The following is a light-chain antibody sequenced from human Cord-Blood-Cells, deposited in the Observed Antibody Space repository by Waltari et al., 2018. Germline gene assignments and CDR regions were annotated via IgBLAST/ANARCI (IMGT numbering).Light chain of an antibody. Sequence: QSALTQPRSVSGSPGQSVTISCTGTSSDVGGYNYVSWYQQHPGKAPKLMIYDVSKRPSGSPDRFSGSKSGNPASLTISGLQSEDEADYYCCSYAGSYTYVFGTGTKLTVL. CDR1: SSDVGGYNY. CDR3: CSYAGSYTYV. V-gene: IGLV2-11*01. J-gene: IGLJ1*01. CDR2: DVS.